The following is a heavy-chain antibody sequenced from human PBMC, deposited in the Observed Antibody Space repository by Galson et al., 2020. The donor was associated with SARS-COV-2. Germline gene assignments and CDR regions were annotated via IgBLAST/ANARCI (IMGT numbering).Heavy chain of an antibody. CDR1: GFAFSGSA. J-gene: IGHJ4*02. D-gene: IGHD6-25*01. Sequence: ETLSLTCAASGFAFSGSAIHWVRQASGKGLEWVGRIRSKPNNYATAYAASVNDRFTISRDDSKNTAYLQMNSLKTEDTALYYCARFVEAANYFDYWGQGALVTVSS. CDR3: ARFVEAANYFDY. CDR2: IRSKPNNYAT. V-gene: IGHV3-73*01.